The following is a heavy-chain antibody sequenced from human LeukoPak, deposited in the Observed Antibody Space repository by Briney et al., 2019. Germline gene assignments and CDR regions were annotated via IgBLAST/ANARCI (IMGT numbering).Heavy chain of an antibody. V-gene: IGHV3-23*01. Sequence: PGGSLRLSCAASGFTFSSYAMSWVRQAPGKGLEWVSAISGSGGSTWYADSVKGRFTISRDNSKNTLYLQMNSLRAEDTAVYYCAKGGSFSEGNIDYWGQGTPVTVSS. D-gene: IGHD1-14*01. CDR1: GFTFSSYA. J-gene: IGHJ4*02. CDR2: ISGSGGST. CDR3: AKGGSFSEGNIDY.